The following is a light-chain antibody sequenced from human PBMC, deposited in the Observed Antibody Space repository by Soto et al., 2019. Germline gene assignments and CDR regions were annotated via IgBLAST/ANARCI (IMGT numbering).Light chain of an antibody. Sequence: EIVLTQSPATLSLSPGERATLSCRASQSVSSYLAWYQQKPGQAPRLLIYGASNRATGIPDRFSGSGSGTEFTLTISSLQPEDFAVYYCQQYNNWPPWTFGQGTKVDIK. V-gene: IGKV3D-15*01. J-gene: IGKJ1*01. CDR1: QSVSSY. CDR3: QQYNNWPPWT. CDR2: GAS.